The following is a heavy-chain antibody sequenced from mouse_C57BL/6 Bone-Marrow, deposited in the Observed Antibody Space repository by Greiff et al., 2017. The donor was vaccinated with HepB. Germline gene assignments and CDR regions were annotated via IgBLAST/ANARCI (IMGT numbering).Heavy chain of an antibody. J-gene: IGHJ2*01. D-gene: IGHD1-1*01. CDR1: GYTFTSYW. CDR2: IYPGSGST. V-gene: IGHV1-55*01. Sequence: VQLQQPGAELVKPGASVKMSCKASGYTFTSYWITWVKQRPGQGLEWIGDIYPGSGSTNYNEKFKSKATLTVDTSSSTAYMQLSSLTSEDSAVYYCARDTTVVATSFDYWGQGTTLTVSS. CDR3: ARDTTVVATSFDY.